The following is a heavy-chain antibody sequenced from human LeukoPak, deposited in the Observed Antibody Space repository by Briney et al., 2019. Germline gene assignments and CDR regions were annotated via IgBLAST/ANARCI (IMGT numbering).Heavy chain of an antibody. CDR3: ARDLGSSTSPFDY. CDR1: GFTFNNYG. V-gene: IGHV3-33*01. Sequence: GGSLRLSCAASGFTFNNYGMHWVRQAPGKGLEWVAIIWHDGGNKYYVDSVKGRFTISRDNSKNTLYLQMNSLRAEDTAMYYCARDLGSSTSPFDYWGQGTLVTVSS. D-gene: IGHD2-2*01. J-gene: IGHJ4*02. CDR2: IWHDGGNK.